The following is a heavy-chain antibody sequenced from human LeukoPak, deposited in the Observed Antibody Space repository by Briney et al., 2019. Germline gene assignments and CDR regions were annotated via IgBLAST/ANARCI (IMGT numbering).Heavy chain of an antibody. CDR3: ARTQSSGIVGATTQFDY. D-gene: IGHD1-26*01. CDR1: GGSFSGYY. CDR2: IYHSGYP. Sequence: SETLSLTCAVYGGSFSGYYWGWIRQPPGKGLEWIGSIYHSGYPYYNPSLKSRVTMSVDTSKNLFSLELTSVTAADTAVYYCARTQSSGIVGATTQFDYWGQGTLVTVPS. J-gene: IGHJ4*02. V-gene: IGHV4-38-2*01.